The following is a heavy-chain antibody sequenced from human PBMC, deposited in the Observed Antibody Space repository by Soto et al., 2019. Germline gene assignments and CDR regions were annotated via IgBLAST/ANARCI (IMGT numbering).Heavy chain of an antibody. V-gene: IGHV3-30*04. Sequence: ESGGGVVQPGRSLRLSCAASGFTFSSYAMHWVRQAPGKGLEWVAVISYDGSKKYYADSVKGRFTISRDNSKNTLYLQMNSLRTEDTAVYYCAKDGAVAAFDYWGQGTLVTVSS. CDR1: GFTFSSYA. CDR3: AKDGAVAAFDY. CDR2: ISYDGSKK. D-gene: IGHD6-19*01. J-gene: IGHJ4*02.